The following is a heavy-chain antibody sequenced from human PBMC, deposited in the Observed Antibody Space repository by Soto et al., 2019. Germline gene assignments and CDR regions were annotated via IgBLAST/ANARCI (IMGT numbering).Heavy chain of an antibody. D-gene: IGHD1-26*01. V-gene: IGHV1-18*01. CDR1: GYTFTSYG. J-gene: IGHJ6*02. CDR2: ISAYNGNT. CDR3: ARDSQRELHMQRSRYYGMDV. Sequence: ASVKVSCKASGYTFTSYGISWVRQAPGQGLEWMGWISAYNGNTNYAQKLQGRVTMTTDTSTSTAYMELRSLRSDDTAVYYCARDSQRELHMQRSRYYGMDVWGQGTTVTVSS.